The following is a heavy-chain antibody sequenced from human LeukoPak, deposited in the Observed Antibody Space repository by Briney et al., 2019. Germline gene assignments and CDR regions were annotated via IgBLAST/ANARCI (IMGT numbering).Heavy chain of an antibody. J-gene: IGHJ4*02. CDR1: GSTFSTYN. CDR2: ITSSSTNI. D-gene: IGHD1-26*01. Sequence: GSLRLSCAASGSTFSTYNMNWVRQAPGKGLEWVSHITSSSTNIYYADSVKGRFTISRDNAKNALSLQMNSLRDEDTAVYYCATSGNYYLKYWGQGTLVTVSS. V-gene: IGHV3-48*02. CDR3: ATSGNYYLKY.